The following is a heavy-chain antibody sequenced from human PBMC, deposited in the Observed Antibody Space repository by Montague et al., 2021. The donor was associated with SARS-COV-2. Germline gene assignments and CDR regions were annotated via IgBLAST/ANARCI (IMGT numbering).Heavy chain of an antibody. CDR2: IYYSGST. CDR1: GGSISNSSYY. V-gene: IGHV4-39*01. CDR3: ARHERQWLVIYPTYFDY. Sequence: SETLSLTCTGSGGSISNSSYYWGWIRQPPGKGLEWIGSIYYSGSTYYXXXLKSRVTISVDTSKNQFSLKLSSVTAADTAVYYCARHERQWLVIYPTYFDYWGQGTLVTVSS. D-gene: IGHD6-19*01. J-gene: IGHJ4*02.